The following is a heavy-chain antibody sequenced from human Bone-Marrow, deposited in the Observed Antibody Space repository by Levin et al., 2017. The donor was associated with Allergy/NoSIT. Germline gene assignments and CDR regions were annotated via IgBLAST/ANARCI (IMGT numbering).Heavy chain of an antibody. D-gene: IGHD1-26*01. V-gene: IGHV4-34*01. CDR1: GGSFSGYY. CDR3: ARPGFHSGSYGTFYY. J-gene: IGHJ4*02. Sequence: GSLRLSCAVYGGSFSGYYWSWIRQPPGKGLEWIGEINHSGSTNYNPSLKSRVTISVDTSKNQFSLKLSSVTAADTAVYYWARPGFHSGSYGTFYYWGQGTLVTVSS. CDR2: INHSGST.